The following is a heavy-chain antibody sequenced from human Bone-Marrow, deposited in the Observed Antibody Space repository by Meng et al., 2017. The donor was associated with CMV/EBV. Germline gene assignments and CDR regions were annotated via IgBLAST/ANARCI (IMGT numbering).Heavy chain of an antibody. CDR2: IYHSGST. CDR1: GYSISSGYY. D-gene: IGHD1-26*01. V-gene: IGHV4-38-2*02. CDR3: GSGGSYYPYYFDY. J-gene: IGHJ4*02. Sequence: ETLSLTCTVSGYSISSGYYWGWIRQPPGKGLEWIGSIYHSGSTYYNPSLKSRVTISVDTSKNQFSLKLSSVTAADTAVYYCGSGGSYYPYYFDYWGQGTLVTVSS.